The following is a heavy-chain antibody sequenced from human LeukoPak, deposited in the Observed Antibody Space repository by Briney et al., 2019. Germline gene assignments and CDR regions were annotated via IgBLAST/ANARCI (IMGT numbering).Heavy chain of an antibody. CDR1: GGSISSSSYY. D-gene: IGHD2/OR15-2a*01. Sequence: SETLSLTCTVSGGSISSSSYYWGWIRQPPGKGLEWIGSIYYSGSTYYNPSLKSRVTISVDTSKNQFSLKLSSVTAADTAVYYCAKEMEVYGAFDIWGQGTMVTVSS. CDR2: IYYSGST. V-gene: IGHV4-39*07. CDR3: AKEMEVYGAFDI. J-gene: IGHJ3*02.